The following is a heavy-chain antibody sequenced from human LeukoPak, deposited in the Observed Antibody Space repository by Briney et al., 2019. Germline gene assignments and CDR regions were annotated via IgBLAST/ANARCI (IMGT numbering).Heavy chain of an antibody. Sequence: SETLSLTCDVSGDSITNGDYWDWIRQSPGKGLEWIGSVYHSGSTHYNPSLKSRLIISVDTSKNQFSLNLNTLTAADTAIYYCARNVSRADVVISANSPSNWFDPWGQGVLVTVSS. CDR1: GDSITNGDY. D-gene: IGHD2-2*01. CDR3: ARNVSRADVVISANSPSNWFDP. J-gene: IGHJ5*02. V-gene: IGHV4-38-2*01. CDR2: VYHSGST.